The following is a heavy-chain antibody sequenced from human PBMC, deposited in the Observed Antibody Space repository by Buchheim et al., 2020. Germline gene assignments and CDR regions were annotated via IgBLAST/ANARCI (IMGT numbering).Heavy chain of an antibody. D-gene: IGHD3-9*01. J-gene: IGHJ3*02. CDR2: ISGSGGST. Sequence: VQLLESGGGLVQPGGSLRLSCAASGFTFSSYDMSWVRQAPGKGLEWVSVISGSGGSTYYADSVKGRFTISRANSKNTLYLQMNSLRAEDTAVYYCAKDSGGRHYDILTGYSRSGAFDIWGQGT. CDR3: AKDSGGRHYDILTGYSRSGAFDI. V-gene: IGHV3-23*01. CDR1: GFTFSSYD.